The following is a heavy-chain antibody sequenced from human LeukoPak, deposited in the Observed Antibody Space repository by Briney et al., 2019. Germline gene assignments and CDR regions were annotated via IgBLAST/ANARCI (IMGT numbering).Heavy chain of an antibody. D-gene: IGHD3-22*01. CDR1: GGSMNSHF. J-gene: IGHJ3*02. V-gene: IGHV4-59*11. CDR2: MYYSGST. CDR3: ARLLDNDSSGYPDTFDM. Sequence: TSETLSLTCTVSGGSMNSHFWSWIRQPPGKGLERIGYMYYSGSTKYNPSLQSRVTISVDTSESNFSLKLTSVTAADTAVYYCARLLDNDSSGYPDTFDMWGQGTVVIVS.